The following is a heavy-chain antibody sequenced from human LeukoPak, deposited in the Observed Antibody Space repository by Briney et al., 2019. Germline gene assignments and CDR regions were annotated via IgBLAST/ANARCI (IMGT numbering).Heavy chain of an antibody. CDR2: ISSSSGYR. CDR3: ARGCTNGYPT. Sequence: GGSLRLSCAASGFIFSSDSMNWVRQAPGKGLEWVSSISSSSGYRYYADSVKGRFTISRDNAKNSLYLQMNSLRAEDTAVYYCARGCTNGYPTWGQGTLVTVSS. J-gene: IGHJ5*02. V-gene: IGHV3-21*01. D-gene: IGHD2-8*01. CDR1: GFIFSSDS.